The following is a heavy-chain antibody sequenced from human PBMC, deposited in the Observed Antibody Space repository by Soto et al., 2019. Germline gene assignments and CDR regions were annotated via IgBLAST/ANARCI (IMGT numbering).Heavy chain of an antibody. CDR3: ARDLRDSSGFDY. D-gene: IGHD6-19*01. V-gene: IGHV3-33*01. J-gene: IGHJ4*02. CDR1: GFTFSSYG. Sequence: QVQLVESGGGVVQPGRSLRLSCAASGFTFSSYGMHWVRQAPGKGLEWVAVIWYDGSNKYYADSVKGRFTISRDNSKNTLYLQMNSLRAEDTAVYYCARDLRDSSGFDYWGQGTLVTVSS. CDR2: IWYDGSNK.